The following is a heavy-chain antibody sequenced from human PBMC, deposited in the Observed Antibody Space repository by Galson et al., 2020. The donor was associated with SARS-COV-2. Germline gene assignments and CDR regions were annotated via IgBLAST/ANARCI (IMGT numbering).Heavy chain of an antibody. CDR2: ISYDGSNK. J-gene: IGHJ6*02. Sequence: TGGSLRLSCAASGFTFSSYAMHWVRQAPGKGLEWVAVISYDGSNKYCADPVKGRFTISRDNSKNTLYLQMNSLRAEDTAVYYCARDQSPPYDFWSGYPGTLGYYYYGMDVWGQGTTVTVSS. D-gene: IGHD3-3*01. V-gene: IGHV3-30-3*01. CDR1: GFTFSSYA. CDR3: ARDQSPPYDFWSGYPGTLGYYYYGMDV.